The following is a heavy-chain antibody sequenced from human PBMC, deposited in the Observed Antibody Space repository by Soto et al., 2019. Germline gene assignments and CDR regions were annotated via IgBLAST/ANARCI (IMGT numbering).Heavy chain of an antibody. Sequence: QLVQSGVEVKKPGASVRVSCKASGYTFTNYGISWVRQAPGQGLEWMGWISVYDGRTNFAQRFQDRVTLTTDTSTNTAYMEQTSLTYDDTAVYYCARDWEDIVHINCFDPWGQGSLVAVSS. D-gene: IGHD1-26*01. V-gene: IGHV1-18*01. CDR1: GYTFTNYG. J-gene: IGHJ5*02. CDR3: ARDWEDIVHINCFDP. CDR2: ISVYDGRT.